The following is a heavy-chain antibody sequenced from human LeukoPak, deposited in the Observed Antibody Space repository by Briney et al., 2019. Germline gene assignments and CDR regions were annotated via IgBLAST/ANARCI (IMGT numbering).Heavy chain of an antibody. CDR3: ARDNAAAGGTDY. CDR2: INYSGST. D-gene: IGHD6-13*01. Sequence: SETLSLTCTVSGGSVSSYYWNWIRQPPGKGLEWIGYINYSGSTNYNPSLKSRVTISVDTSKNQFSLKLSSVTAADTAVYYCARDNAAAGGTDYWGQGTLVTVSS. V-gene: IGHV4-59*02. J-gene: IGHJ4*02. CDR1: GGSVSSYY.